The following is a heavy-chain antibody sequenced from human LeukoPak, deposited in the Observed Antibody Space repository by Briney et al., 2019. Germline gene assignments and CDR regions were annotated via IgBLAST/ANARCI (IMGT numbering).Heavy chain of an antibody. D-gene: IGHD3/OR15-3a*01. V-gene: IGHV5-51*01. CDR1: GFTFTTHW. J-gene: IGHJ4*02. CDR2: IFPGDSDT. CDR3: ARYYFWTGSYFFDY. Sequence: GESLKISCKTSGFTFTTHWIAWVRQMLGEGLELMGIIFPGDSDTNYSPSFQGQVTISADKSTNTAYLQWSSLKASDTAMYYCARYYFWTGSYFFDYWGQGTLVTVSS.